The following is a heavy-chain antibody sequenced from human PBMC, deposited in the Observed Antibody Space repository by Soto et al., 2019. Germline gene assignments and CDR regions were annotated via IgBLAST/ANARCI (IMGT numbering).Heavy chain of an antibody. J-gene: IGHJ4*02. V-gene: IGHV3-30*18. D-gene: IGHD5-18*01. CDR1: GFTFSRYG. Sequence: GGALRLSWAASGFTFSRYGMHWVRQAPGKGLEGVAVISDDGSNKYYADSVKGRFTISRDNSKNTLYLQMNSLRAEDTAVFFCAKSYTALVLTLAYWAQGTLVIVSS. CDR3: AKSYTALVLTLAY. CDR2: ISDDGSNK.